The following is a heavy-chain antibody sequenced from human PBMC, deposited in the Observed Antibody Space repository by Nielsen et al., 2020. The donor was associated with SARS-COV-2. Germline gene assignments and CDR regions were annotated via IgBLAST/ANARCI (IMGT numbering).Heavy chain of an antibody. V-gene: IGHV1-2*06. Sequence: ASVKVSCKASGYTFTGYYMHWVRQAPGQGLEWMGRINPNSGGTNYAQKFQGRVTMTRDTSISTAYMELSRLRSDDTAVYYCARDFCGYSGYDLRCHFDYWGQGTLVTVSS. D-gene: IGHD5-12*01. J-gene: IGHJ4*02. CDR2: INPNSGGT. CDR1: GYTFTGYY. CDR3: ARDFCGYSGYDLRCHFDY.